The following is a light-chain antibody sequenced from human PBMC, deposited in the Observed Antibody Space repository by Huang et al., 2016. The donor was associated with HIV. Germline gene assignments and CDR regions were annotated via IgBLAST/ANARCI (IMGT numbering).Light chain of an antibody. CDR3: QQRSNWPLT. J-gene: IGKJ4*01. Sequence: ILLTQSPATLPLSPGSRATLSCKANQSITYYLAWYQQKPGQAPRLLIYDASDRATGVPARFSGSGSGTDFTLTINSLEPEDFAVYYCQQRSNWPLTFGGGTKVEIK. CDR1: QSITYY. CDR2: DAS. V-gene: IGKV3-11*01.